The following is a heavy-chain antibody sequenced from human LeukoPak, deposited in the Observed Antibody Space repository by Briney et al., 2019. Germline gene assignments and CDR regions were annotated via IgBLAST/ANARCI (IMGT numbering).Heavy chain of an antibody. V-gene: IGHV4-59*08. CDR1: GGSISSLY. J-gene: IGHJ4*02. D-gene: IGHD6-6*01. CDR2: IYYTGST. CDR3: ARHRAYSSSSPFDY. Sequence: SETLSLTCSVSGGSISSLYWSWIRQPPGKGLEWIGYIYYTGSTNYNPSLKSRVAMFVDMSKNQFSLRLSSVTAADTAVYYCARHRAYSSSSPFDYWGQGTLVTVSS.